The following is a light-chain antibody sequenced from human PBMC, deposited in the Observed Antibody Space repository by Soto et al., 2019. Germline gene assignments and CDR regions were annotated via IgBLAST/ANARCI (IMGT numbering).Light chain of an antibody. V-gene: IGLV2-8*01. CDR2: EVN. J-gene: IGLJ3*02. Sequence: QSALTQPPSASGSPGQSVTISCTGTSRDVGGYNYVSWYQQHPGKAPKLMIYEVNKRPSGVPGRFSGSKSGNTASLTVTGLQAEDEADYYCSSYGGTDTLVMFGGGTNVTVL. CDR1: SRDVGGYNY. CDR3: SSYGGTDTLVM.